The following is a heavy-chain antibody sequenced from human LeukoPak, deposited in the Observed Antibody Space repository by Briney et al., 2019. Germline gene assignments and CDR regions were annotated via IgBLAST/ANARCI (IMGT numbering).Heavy chain of an antibody. D-gene: IGHD6-19*01. CDR3: ARGGSKQWLVDDS. J-gene: IGHJ4*02. CDR2: IHYSGST. V-gene: IGHV4-61*08. Sequence: SQTLSLTCAVSGGSISSGGYYWSWIRQPPGKGLEWIGYIHYSGSTNYNPSLKSRVTISVDTSKNQFSLKLSSVTAADTAIYYCARGGSKQWLVDDSWGQGTLVTVSS. CDR1: GGSISSGGYY.